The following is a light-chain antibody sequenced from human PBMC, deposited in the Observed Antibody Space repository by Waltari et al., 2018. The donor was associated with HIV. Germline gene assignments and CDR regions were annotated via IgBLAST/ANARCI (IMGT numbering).Light chain of an antibody. CDR2: ATS. Sequence: MTQSPSSVSASVCDRVTITCRASQSIGRWLVWYQQTPGKAPKLLIYATSTLQPGVPSRFSGSGSGTTFALTITSLQPEDFATYYCQQASTLPLTFGGGTKVEIK. CDR1: QSIGRW. CDR3: QQASTLPLT. J-gene: IGKJ4*01. V-gene: IGKV1-12*01.